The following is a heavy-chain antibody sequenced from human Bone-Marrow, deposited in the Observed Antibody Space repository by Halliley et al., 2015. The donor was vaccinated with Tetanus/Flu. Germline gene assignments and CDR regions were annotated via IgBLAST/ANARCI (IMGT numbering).Heavy chain of an antibody. D-gene: IGHD3-10*01. J-gene: IGHJ6*02. V-gene: IGHV3-21*01. CDR3: ARAGDYYNYDMDG. Sequence: VSSISSSTSYICYADSGKGRFTISRDNAQNSLYLQMNSLRAEDTAVFYCARAGDYYNYDMDGWGQGTTVTVSS. CDR2: ISSSTSYI.